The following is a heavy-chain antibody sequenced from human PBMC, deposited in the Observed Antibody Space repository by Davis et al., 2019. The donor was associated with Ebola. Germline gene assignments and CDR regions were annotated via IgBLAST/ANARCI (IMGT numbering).Heavy chain of an antibody. V-gene: IGHV4-34*01. CDR3: ARQRWLQLWYFDY. D-gene: IGHD5-24*01. CDR2: INHSGST. J-gene: IGHJ4*02. Sequence: SETLSLTCAVYGGSFSGYYWSWIRQTPGKGLEWIGEINHSGSTNYNPSLKSRVTISVDTSKNQFSLKLSSVTAADTAVYYCARQRWLQLWYFDYWGQGTLVTVSS. CDR1: GGSFSGYY.